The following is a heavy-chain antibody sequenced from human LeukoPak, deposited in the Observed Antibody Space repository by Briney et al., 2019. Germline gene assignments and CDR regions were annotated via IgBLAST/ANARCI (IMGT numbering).Heavy chain of an antibody. Sequence: GGSLRLSCAASGFTFSSYSMNWVRQAPGKGLEWVSSISSSSSCIYYADSLKGRFTISRDNAKNSLYLQMNSLRAEDTAVYYCARGRGAYDYDSSGLDAFDIWGQGTMVTVSS. V-gene: IGHV3-21*01. CDR3: ARGRGAYDYDSSGLDAFDI. J-gene: IGHJ3*02. D-gene: IGHD3-22*01. CDR2: ISSSSSCI. CDR1: GFTFSSYS.